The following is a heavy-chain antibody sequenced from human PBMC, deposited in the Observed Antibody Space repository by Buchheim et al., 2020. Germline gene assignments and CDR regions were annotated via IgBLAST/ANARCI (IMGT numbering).Heavy chain of an antibody. CDR3: ARGAGTTYLFINYYYGMDV. D-gene: IGHD6-13*01. Sequence: QVQLVQSGAEVKKPGASVKVSCKASGYTFTSYDINWVRQATGQGLEWMGWMNPNSGNTGYAQKFQGRVTMTRHTSISTAYMELSSLRSEDTAVYYCARGAGTTYLFINYYYGMDVWGQGTT. CDR2: MNPNSGNT. J-gene: IGHJ6*02. V-gene: IGHV1-8*01. CDR1: GYTFTSYD.